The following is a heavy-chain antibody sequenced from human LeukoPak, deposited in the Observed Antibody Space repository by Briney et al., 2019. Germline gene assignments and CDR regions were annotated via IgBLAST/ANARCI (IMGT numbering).Heavy chain of an antibody. CDR1: GFTFDDYA. J-gene: IGHJ4*02. Sequence: PGGSLRLSCAASGFTFDDYAMHWVRQAPGKGLEWVSGISWNSGSIGYADSVKGRFTISRDNAKNSLYLQMNSLRAEDTALYYCAKESPQAVYFDYWGQGTLVTVSS. V-gene: IGHV3-9*01. CDR3: AKESPQAVYFDY. CDR2: ISWNSGSI.